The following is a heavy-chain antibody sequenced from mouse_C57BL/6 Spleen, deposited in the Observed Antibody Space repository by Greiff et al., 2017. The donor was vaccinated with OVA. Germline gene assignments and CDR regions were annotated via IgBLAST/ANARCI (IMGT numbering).Heavy chain of an antibody. CDR1: GFTFSDYY. CDR2: IYYDGSST. D-gene: IGHD2-12*01. V-gene: IGHV5-16*01. Sequence: EVQVVESEGGLVQPGSSMKLSCTASGFTFSDYYMAWVRQVPEKGLEWVANIYYDGSSTYYLDSLKSRFIISRDNAKNILYLQMSSLKSEDTATYYCARLRYAMDYWGQGTSVTVSS. J-gene: IGHJ4*01. CDR3: ARLRYAMDY.